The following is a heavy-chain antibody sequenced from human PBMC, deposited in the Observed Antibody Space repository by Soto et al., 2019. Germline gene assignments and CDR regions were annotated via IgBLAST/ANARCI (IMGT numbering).Heavy chain of an antibody. CDR3: ARKAWTRLDY. V-gene: IGHV4-4*02. J-gene: IGHJ4*02. CDR1: GGSLSASVW. D-gene: IGHD1-1*01. CDR2: VFHSGDV. Sequence: QLQLQESGPGLVKPSGTLSLTCTVSGGSLSASVWWTWVRLPPGKRLEWIGEVFHSGDVNYNPSRQSRLTISLDKSTSQFSLTLTSVSAADTAVYYCARKAWTRLDYWGQGALVTVSS.